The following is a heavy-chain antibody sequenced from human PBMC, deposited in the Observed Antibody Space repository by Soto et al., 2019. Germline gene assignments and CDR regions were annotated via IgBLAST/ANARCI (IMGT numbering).Heavy chain of an antibody. J-gene: IGHJ4*02. Sequence: GGSLRLSCAASGFTFSSYAMSWVRQAPGKGLEWVSAISGSGGSTYYADSVKGRFTISRDNSKNTLYLQMNSLRAEDTAVYYCAKIYGSGSYYPMPYYYFDYWGQGTLVTVSS. V-gene: IGHV3-23*01. D-gene: IGHD3-10*01. CDR3: AKIYGSGSYYPMPYYYFDY. CDR1: GFTFSSYA. CDR2: ISGSGGST.